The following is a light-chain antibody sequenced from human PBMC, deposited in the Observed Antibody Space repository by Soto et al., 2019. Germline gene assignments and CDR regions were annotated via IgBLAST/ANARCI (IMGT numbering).Light chain of an antibody. Sequence: QSALTQPASVSGSPGQSITISCTGTSSDVGGYNYVSWYQQHPGKAPKLMIYDVSNRPSGVSNRFSGSKSANTASLTISGRQDEDEADYYCSAYTASSTYVVFGGGTKLTVL. CDR1: SSDVGGYNY. V-gene: IGLV2-14*01. CDR2: DVS. CDR3: SAYTASSTYVV. J-gene: IGLJ2*01.